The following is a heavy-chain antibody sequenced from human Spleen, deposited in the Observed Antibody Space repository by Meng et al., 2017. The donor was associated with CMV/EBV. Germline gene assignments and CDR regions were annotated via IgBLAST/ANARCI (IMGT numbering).Heavy chain of an antibody. Sequence: GGSLRLSCTTSGLTFGDYAVTWVRQAPGKGLEWVGFIRSKPYGGTIEYATSVKGRFTISGDDSKSIAYLQLNSLRAEDTAVYYCARETFHYYDSRGYYFDYWGQGTLVTVSS. CDR2: IRSKPYGGTI. J-gene: IGHJ4*02. CDR1: GLTFGDYA. D-gene: IGHD3-22*01. CDR3: ARETFHYYDSRGYYFDY. V-gene: IGHV3-49*04.